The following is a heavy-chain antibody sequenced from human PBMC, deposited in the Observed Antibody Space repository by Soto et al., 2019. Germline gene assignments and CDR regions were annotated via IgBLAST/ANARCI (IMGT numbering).Heavy chain of an antibody. CDR2: VSGSGGST. CDR3: AKDSDYYDSSLYFDY. J-gene: IGHJ4*02. Sequence: GGSLRLSCAASGFTFSYAMSWVRQAPGKGLEWVSTVSGSGGSTYYADSVKGRFTISRDNSKNTLYLQMNSLRAEDTAVYYCAKDSDYYDSSLYFDYWGQGT. V-gene: IGHV3-23*01. CDR1: GFTFSYA. D-gene: IGHD3-22*01.